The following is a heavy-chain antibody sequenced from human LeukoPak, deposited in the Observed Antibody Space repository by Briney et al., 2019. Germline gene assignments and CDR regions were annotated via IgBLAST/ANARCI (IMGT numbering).Heavy chain of an antibody. V-gene: IGHV3-7*01. CDR3: ARLSTSVAGGDH. Sequence: PGGSLRLSCTASGFSFSTSWMSWVRQTPRKGLEWVANIKKDGSEEYYVDSVKTRFTISRDNAKNSLYLQLNSLIVEGTAVYYCARLSTSVAGGDHWGQGTLVTVSS. CDR1: GFSFSTSW. J-gene: IGHJ4*02. D-gene: IGHD6-19*01. CDR2: IKKDGSEE.